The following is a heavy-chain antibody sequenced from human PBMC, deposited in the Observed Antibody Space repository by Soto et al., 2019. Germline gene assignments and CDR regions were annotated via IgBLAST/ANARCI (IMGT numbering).Heavy chain of an antibody. Sequence: EVQLVESGGGLVQPGGSLRLSCAASGFTFSSYWMHWVRQAPGKGLVWVSRINSDGSSTSYADSVKGRFTISRDNAKNTLYLQMNSRRAEDTAVYYCARGGPDIVVVEAQNFDYWGQGTLVTVSS. CDR1: GFTFSSYW. V-gene: IGHV3-74*01. D-gene: IGHD2-15*01. CDR3: ARGGPDIVVVEAQNFDY. CDR2: INSDGSST. J-gene: IGHJ4*02.